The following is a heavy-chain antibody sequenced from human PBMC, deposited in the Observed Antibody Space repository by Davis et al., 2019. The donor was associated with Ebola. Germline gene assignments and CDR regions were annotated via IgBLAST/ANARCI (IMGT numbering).Heavy chain of an antibody. D-gene: IGHD5-12*01. J-gene: IGHJ4*02. CDR3: ATGWLRSGGLDS. CDR1: GDSVSSGG. V-gene: IGHV6-1*01. CDR2: TYYSSKWYN. Sequence: HSQTLSLTCAISGDSVSSGGWNWIRQSPSRGLEWLGRTYYSSKWYNDYAVSVKSRITINPDTSKNQFSLHLSSVTPEDTAVYYCATGWLRSGGLDSWGQGTLVTVSS.